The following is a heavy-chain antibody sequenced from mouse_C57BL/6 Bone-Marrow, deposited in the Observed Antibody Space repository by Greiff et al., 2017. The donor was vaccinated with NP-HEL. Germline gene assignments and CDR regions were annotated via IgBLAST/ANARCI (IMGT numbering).Heavy chain of an antibody. Sequence: VQLQQSGAELVRPGASVKLSCTASGFNITDDYMHWVKQRPEQGLEWIGWIDPENGDTEYASKFQGKATITADTSSNTAYLQLSSLTSEDTAVYYCTTPDYYGSSYGTWFAYWGQGTLVTVSA. D-gene: IGHD1-1*01. J-gene: IGHJ3*01. V-gene: IGHV14-4*01. CDR2: IDPENGDT. CDR1: GFNITDDY. CDR3: TTPDYYGSSYGTWFAY.